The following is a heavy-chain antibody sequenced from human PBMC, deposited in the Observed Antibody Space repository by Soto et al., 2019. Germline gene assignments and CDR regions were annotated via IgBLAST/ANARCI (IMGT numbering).Heavy chain of an antibody. Sequence: EVQLVESGGGLDQPGGSLRLSCAASGFTLSSYWIHWVRQAPGKGLVWVSRINSDVGSTNYADSVKGRFTISRDNAENTVYLQMNSLRGEDTAVYYCARGSSTWRNALDVWGQGTMATVSS. D-gene: IGHD6-13*01. CDR2: INSDVGST. J-gene: IGHJ3*01. CDR1: GFTLSSYW. CDR3: ARGSSTWRNALDV. V-gene: IGHV3-74*01.